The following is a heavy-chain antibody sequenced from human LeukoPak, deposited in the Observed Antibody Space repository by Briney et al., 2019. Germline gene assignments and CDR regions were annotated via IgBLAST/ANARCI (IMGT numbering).Heavy chain of an antibody. D-gene: IGHD3-10*01. Sequence: GGSLRLSCAASGFTFDDYGMSWVRQAPGKGLEWVSGINWNGGSTGYADSVKGRFTISRDNAENSLYLQMNSLRAEDTALYYCARVGTEVRGVIIIYYYYYMDVWGKGTTVTVSS. J-gene: IGHJ6*03. V-gene: IGHV3-20*04. CDR3: ARVGTEVRGVIIIYYYYYMDV. CDR2: INWNGGST. CDR1: GFTFDDYG.